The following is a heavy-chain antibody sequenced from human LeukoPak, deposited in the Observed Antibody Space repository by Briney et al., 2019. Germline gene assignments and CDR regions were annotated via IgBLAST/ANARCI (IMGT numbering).Heavy chain of an antibody. V-gene: IGHV1-2*02. D-gene: IGHD1-1*01. CDR1: GYTFTGYY. Sequence: ASVKVSCKASGYTFTGYYMHWVRQAPGQGLERMGWINPNSGGTNYAQKFQGRVTMTRDTSISTAYMELSRLRSGDTAVYYCAREVQLEALRVGWFDPWGQGTLVTVSS. CDR2: INPNSGGT. CDR3: AREVQLEALRVGWFDP. J-gene: IGHJ5*02.